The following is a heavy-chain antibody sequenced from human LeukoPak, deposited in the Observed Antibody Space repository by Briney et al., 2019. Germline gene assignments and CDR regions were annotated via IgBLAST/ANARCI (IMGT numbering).Heavy chain of an antibody. CDR1: GYTFTSYD. CDR2: MNPNSGNT. Sequence: ASVKVSCKASGYTFTSYDINWVRQATGQGLEWMGWMNPNSGNTGYAQKFQGRVTITRNTSISTAYMELSSLRSEDTAVYYCARGRRVPAASKHYYYYMDVWGKGTTVTVSS. J-gene: IGHJ6*03. CDR3: ARGRRVPAASKHYYYYMDV. V-gene: IGHV1-8*02. D-gene: IGHD2-2*01.